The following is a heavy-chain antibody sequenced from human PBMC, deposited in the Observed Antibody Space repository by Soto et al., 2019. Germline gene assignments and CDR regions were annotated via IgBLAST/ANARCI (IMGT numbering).Heavy chain of an antibody. V-gene: IGHV5-51*01. D-gene: IGHD6-6*01. CDR2: IYPGDSDT. CDR3: ARRGVAARPYYYYGMDV. CDR1: GYSFTSYW. Sequence: PGESLKISCKGSGYSFTSYWDGWVRQMPGKGLEWMGIIYPGDSDTRYSPSFQGQVTISADKSISTAYLQWSSLKASDTAMYYCARRGVAARPYYYYGMDVWGQGTTVTVSS. J-gene: IGHJ6*02.